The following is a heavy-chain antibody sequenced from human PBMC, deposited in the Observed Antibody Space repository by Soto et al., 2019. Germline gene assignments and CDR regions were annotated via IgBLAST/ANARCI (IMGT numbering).Heavy chain of an antibody. CDR1: GFIFSDYY. CDR3: TRSITGTTSFDY. CDR2: SRDKGNSYST. V-gene: IGHV3-72*01. J-gene: IGHJ4*02. Sequence: PGGSLRLSCAGSGFIFSDYYIDWVRQAPGKGLEWVGRSRDKGNSYSTDYAASVKGRFTVSRDASKNSLYLQMNSLKTEDTALYFWTRSITGTTSFDYWGQGTLVTVSS. D-gene: IGHD1-7*01.